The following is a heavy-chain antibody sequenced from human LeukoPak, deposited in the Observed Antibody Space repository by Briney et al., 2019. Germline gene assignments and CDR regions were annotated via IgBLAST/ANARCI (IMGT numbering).Heavy chain of an antibody. CDR3: SRDYYSGSYYGDY. Sequence: ASVKVSCKASGYTFINYGITWVRQAPGQGLEWMGWISAYNGNTNYAQKLQGRVTMPADTSTSTAYMELGSLRSDDTAIYYCSRDYYSGSYYGDYWGQGTLVTVSS. CDR1: GYTFINYG. D-gene: IGHD1-26*01. V-gene: IGHV1-18*01. J-gene: IGHJ4*02. CDR2: ISAYNGNT.